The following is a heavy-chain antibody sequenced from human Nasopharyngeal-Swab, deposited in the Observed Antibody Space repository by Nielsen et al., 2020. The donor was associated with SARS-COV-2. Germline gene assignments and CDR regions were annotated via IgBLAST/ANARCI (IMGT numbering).Heavy chain of an antibody. CDR3: ARDSGVAGTKCYYYGMDV. J-gene: IGHJ6*02. CDR2: IYYSGST. Sequence: WIRQPPGKGLEWIGYIYYSGSTYYNPSLKSRVTISVDTSKNQFSLKLSSVTAADTAVYYCARDSGVAGTKCYYYGMDVWGQGTTVTVSS. D-gene: IGHD6-19*01. V-gene: IGHV4-30-4*01.